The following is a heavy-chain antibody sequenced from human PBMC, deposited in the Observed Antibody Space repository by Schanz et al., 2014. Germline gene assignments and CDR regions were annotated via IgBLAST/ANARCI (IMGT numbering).Heavy chain of an antibody. CDR3: ARAGGLPGTSRGLFDY. CDR1: GFTMITYA. V-gene: IGHV3-30*04. D-gene: IGHD1-7*01. CDR2: ITYDGSNT. J-gene: IGHJ4*02. Sequence: QVQLVESGGGVVQPGRSLRLSCAASGFTMITYAMHWVRQPPGKGLEWVAIITYDGSNTYHADSVKGRFTISRDNAKNLLYLQMSSLRAEDTAMYYCARAGGLPGTSRGLFDYWGQGTLVTVSS.